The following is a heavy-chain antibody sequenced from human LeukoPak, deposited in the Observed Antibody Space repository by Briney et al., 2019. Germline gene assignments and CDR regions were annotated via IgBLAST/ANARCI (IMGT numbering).Heavy chain of an antibody. CDR1: GGTFSSYA. CDR2: IIPNSGGT. J-gene: IGHJ4*02. D-gene: IGHD6-19*01. Sequence: GASVKVSCKASGGTFSSYAISWVRQAPGQGLEWMGGIIPNSGGTNYAQKFQGRVTMTRDTSISTAYMELSRLRSDDTAVYYCARFRAGKGVDYWGQGTLVTVSS. V-gene: IGHV1-2*02. CDR3: ARFRAGKGVDY.